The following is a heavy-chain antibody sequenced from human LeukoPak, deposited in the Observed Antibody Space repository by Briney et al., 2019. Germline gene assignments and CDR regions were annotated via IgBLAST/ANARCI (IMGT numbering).Heavy chain of an antibody. D-gene: IGHD3-16*01. V-gene: IGHV3-11*03. CDR3: TVPQSGGNWFDP. J-gene: IGHJ5*02. CDR2: ISSSSSYT. CDR1: GFTFSDYY. Sequence: NPGGSLRLSCAASGFTFSDYYMSWIRQAPGKGLEWVSYISSSSSYTNYADSVKGRFTISRDNAKNSLYLQMNSLKAEDTAVYSCTVPQSGGNWFDPWGPGTLVTVSS.